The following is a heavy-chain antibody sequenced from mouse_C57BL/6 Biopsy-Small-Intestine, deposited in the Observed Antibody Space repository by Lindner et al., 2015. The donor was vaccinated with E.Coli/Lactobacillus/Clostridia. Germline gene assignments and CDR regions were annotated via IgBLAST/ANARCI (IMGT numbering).Heavy chain of an antibody. CDR1: GYSITSGYD. Sequence: VQLQESGPGMVKPSQSLSLTCTVTGYSITSGYDWHWIRHFPGNKLEWMGYISYSGSTNYNPSLKSRISITHDTSKNHFFLKLNSVTTEDTATYYCARSGNWAWFAYWGQGTLVTVSA. V-gene: IGHV3-1*01. J-gene: IGHJ3*01. CDR3: ARSGNWAWFAY. D-gene: IGHD4-1*01. CDR2: ISYSGST.